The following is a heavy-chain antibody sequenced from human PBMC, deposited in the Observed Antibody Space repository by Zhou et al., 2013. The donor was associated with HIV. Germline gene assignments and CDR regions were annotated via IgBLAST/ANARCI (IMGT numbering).Heavy chain of an antibody. CDR1: GGTFRSYA. J-gene: IGHJ4*02. CDR3: AETLGDCSGGSCYAGGFDY. Sequence: QVQLVQSGAEVKKPGSSVKVSCKASGGTFRSYAISWVRQAPGQGLEWMGGIIPIFGTANYAQKFQGRVTITTDESTSTAYMELSSLRSEDTAVYYCAETLGDCSGGSCYAGGFDYWGQGTLVTVSS. V-gene: IGHV1-69*05. D-gene: IGHD2-15*01. CDR2: IIPIFGTA.